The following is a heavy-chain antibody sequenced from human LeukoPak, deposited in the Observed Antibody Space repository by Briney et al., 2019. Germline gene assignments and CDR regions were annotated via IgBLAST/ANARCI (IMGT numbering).Heavy chain of an antibody. D-gene: IGHD3-3*01. CDR3: AKDPSYYDFWSGSSPNWYFDL. J-gene: IGHJ2*01. CDR2: ISGSGGST. CDR1: GFTFSSYA. Sequence: GGSLRLSCAASGFTFSSYAMSWVRQAPGKGLEWVSVISGSGGSTYYADSVKGRFTISRDNSKNTLYLQMNSLRAEDTAVYYCAKDPSYYDFWSGSSPNWYFDLWGRGTLVTVSS. V-gene: IGHV3-23*01.